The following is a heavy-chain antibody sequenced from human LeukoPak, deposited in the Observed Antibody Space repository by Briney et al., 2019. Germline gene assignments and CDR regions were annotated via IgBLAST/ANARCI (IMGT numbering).Heavy chain of an antibody. CDR1: GYTFTSYY. Sequence: ASVKVSCKASGYTFTSYYMHWVRQAPGQGLEWMGIINPSGGSTSYAQKFQGRVTMTRDTSTSTVYMELSSLRAEDTAVYYCAKVPGPYSSGWYYFDYWGQGTLVTVSS. V-gene: IGHV1-46*01. D-gene: IGHD6-19*01. J-gene: IGHJ4*02. CDR3: AKVPGPYSSGWYYFDY. CDR2: INPSGGST.